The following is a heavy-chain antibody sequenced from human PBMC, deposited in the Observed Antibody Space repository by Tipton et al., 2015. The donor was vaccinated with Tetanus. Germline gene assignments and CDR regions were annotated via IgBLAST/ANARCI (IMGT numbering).Heavy chain of an antibody. Sequence: TLSLTCTVSGGSIRSDIYSWNWIRQPPGKGLEWLAYISSSGRTNSNYPLKSRITISQDTSKNQFSLKLTSVTAADTAVYYCARANSEFPKKGPFDFWGQGALVIVSS. D-gene: IGHD2/OR15-2a*01. CDR2: ISSSGRT. CDR1: GGSIRSDIYS. CDR3: ARANSEFPKKGPFDF. J-gene: IGHJ4*02. V-gene: IGHV4-61*01.